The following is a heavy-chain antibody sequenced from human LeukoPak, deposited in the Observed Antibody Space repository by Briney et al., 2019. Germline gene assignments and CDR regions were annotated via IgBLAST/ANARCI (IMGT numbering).Heavy chain of an antibody. V-gene: IGHV3-23*01. J-gene: IGHJ4*02. CDR3: AKSGYNRFDY. CDR2: ISGGDIST. Sequence: GGSLRLSCAASGFTFSHSAVSWVRQAPGKGLEWVSNISGGDISTYYADSVKGRFTISRDNSKNTLYLQMNSLRADDTAVYFCAKSGYNRFDYWGQGTLVTVSS. CDR1: GFTFSHSA. D-gene: IGHD5-24*01.